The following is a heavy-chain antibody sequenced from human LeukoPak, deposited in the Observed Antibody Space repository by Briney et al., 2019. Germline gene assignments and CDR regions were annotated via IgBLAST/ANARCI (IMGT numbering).Heavy chain of an antibody. D-gene: IGHD3-3*01. CDR3: ARGSAYYDFWSGYYRRNGMDV. CDR2: IYYSGST. V-gene: IGHV4-59*01. J-gene: IGHJ6*02. Sequence: SETLSLTCTVSGGSISSYYWSWIRQPPGKGLEWIGYIYYSGSTNYNPSLKSRVTISVDTSKNQFSLRLSSVTAADTAVYYCARGSAYYDFWSGYYRRNGMDVWGQGTTVTVSS. CDR1: GGSISSYY.